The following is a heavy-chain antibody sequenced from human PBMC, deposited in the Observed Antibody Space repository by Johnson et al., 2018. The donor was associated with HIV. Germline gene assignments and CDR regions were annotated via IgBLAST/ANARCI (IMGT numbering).Heavy chain of an antibody. CDR1: GFTFSSYA. J-gene: IGHJ3*02. V-gene: IGHV3-30-3*02. Sequence: QVQLVESGGGLVQPGGSLRLSCAASGFTFSSYAMHWVRQAPGKGLEWVAVISYDGSNKYYADSVKGRFTISRDNSKNTLYLQMNSLRAEDTAVYYCAKSAPDLAGIVGATGAFDIWGQGTMVTVSS. D-gene: IGHD1-26*01. CDR3: AKSAPDLAGIVGATGAFDI. CDR2: ISYDGSNK.